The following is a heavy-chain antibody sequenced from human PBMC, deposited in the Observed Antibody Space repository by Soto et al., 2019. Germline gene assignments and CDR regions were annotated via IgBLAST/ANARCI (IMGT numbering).Heavy chain of an antibody. CDR1: GGSISSYY. CDR2: IYYSGST. V-gene: IGHV4-59*08. CDR3: ARWSEGDYMDV. Sequence: SETLSLTRTVSGGSISSYYWSWIRQPSGKGLEWIGYIYYSGSTNYNPSLKSRVTISVDTSKNQFSLKLSSVTAADTAVYYCARWSEGDYMDVWGKGTTVTVSS. J-gene: IGHJ6*03.